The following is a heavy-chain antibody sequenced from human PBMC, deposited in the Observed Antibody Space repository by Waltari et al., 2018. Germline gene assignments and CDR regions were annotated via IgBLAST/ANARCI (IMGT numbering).Heavy chain of an antibody. J-gene: IGHJ3*02. V-gene: IGHV4-4*07. CDR2: IYTSGST. CDR1: GGSMSNYY. CDR3: ARAGLRYLEWLPSDAFDI. D-gene: IGHD3-3*01. Sequence: QVQLQESGPGLVKPSETLSLTCTVSGGSMSNYYWNWIRQPAGKGLEWIGRIYTSGSTNYNPSLKSRVTMSVDTSKNQFSLKLTSVIAADTAVYYCARAGLRYLEWLPSDAFDIWGQGTMVTVSS.